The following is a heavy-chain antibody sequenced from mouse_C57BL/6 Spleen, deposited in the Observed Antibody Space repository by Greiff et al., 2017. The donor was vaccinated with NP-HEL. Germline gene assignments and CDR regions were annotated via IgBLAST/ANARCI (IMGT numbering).Heavy chain of an antibody. D-gene: IGHD2-1*01. V-gene: IGHV1-26*01. CDR3: ARSGIYYGNLDWYFDV. J-gene: IGHJ1*03. CDR2: INPNNGGT. CDR1: GYTFTDYY. Sequence: EVQLQQSGPELVKPGASVKISCKASGYTFTDYYMNWVKQSHGKSLEWIGDINPNNGGTSYNQKFKGKATLTVDKSSSTAYMELRSLTSEDSAVYYCARSGIYYGNLDWYFDVWGTGTTVTVSS.